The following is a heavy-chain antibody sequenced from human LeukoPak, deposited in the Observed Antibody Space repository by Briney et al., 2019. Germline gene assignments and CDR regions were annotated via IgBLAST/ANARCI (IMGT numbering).Heavy chain of an antibody. V-gene: IGHV1-69*13. Sequence: ASVKVSCKASGGTFSNYAISWVRQAPGQGLEWMGGIIPIFDTANYAQKFQGRVTITADESTSTAYMELSSLRSEDTAVYYCARDREYYDILTGYDLYYYYGMDVWGQGTTVTVSS. CDR3: ARDREYYDILTGYDLYYYYGMDV. J-gene: IGHJ6*02. CDR1: GGTFSNYA. D-gene: IGHD3-9*01. CDR2: IIPIFDTA.